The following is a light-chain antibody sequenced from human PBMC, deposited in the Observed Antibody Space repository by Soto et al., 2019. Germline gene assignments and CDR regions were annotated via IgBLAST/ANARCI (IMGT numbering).Light chain of an antibody. J-gene: IGLJ3*02. V-gene: IGLV2-14*01. CDR3: SSYTSSTTLGV. CDR2: EVS. CDR1: NSDVGGYDY. Sequence: QSALTQPASVSGSPGQSITISCTGTNSDVGGYDYVSWYQQHPGKAPKLMIYEVSHRPSGVSNRFSGSRSGNTASLPISGLQAEDEADYYCSSYTSSTTLGVFGGGTKLTVL.